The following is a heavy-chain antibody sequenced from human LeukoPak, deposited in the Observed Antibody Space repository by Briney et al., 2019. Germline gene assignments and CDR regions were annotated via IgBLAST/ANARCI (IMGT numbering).Heavy chain of an antibody. J-gene: IGHJ3*02. Sequence: GGSLRLSCAASGFTFSSYSMNWVRQAPGKGLEWVSSISSSSSYIYYADSVKGRFTISRDNAKNSLYLQMNSLRAEDTAVYYCARVIVGATYAFDIWGQGTMVTVSS. D-gene: IGHD1-26*01. CDR3: ARVIVGATYAFDI. CDR2: ISSSSSYI. V-gene: IGHV3-21*01. CDR1: GFTFSSYS.